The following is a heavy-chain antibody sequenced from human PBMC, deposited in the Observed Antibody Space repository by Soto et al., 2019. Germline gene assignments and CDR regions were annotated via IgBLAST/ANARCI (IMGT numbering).Heavy chain of an antibody. CDR1: GFIFNNAW. V-gene: IGHV3-15*01. Sequence: EVQLVESGGGLVKPGGSLRISCAASGFIFNNAWMSWVRQAPGKGLEWVGHIKSKTEGGTTDYAAPVKGRFSISRDDSKNTLYLQMNSLKIEDTAVYYCSTSLYADGDDEGYWGQGTLVTVSS. CDR3: STSLYADGDDEGY. D-gene: IGHD4-17*01. CDR2: IKSKTEGGTT. J-gene: IGHJ4*02.